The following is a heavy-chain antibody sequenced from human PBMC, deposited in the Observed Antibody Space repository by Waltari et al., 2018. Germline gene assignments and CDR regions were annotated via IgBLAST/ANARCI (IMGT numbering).Heavy chain of an antibody. CDR2: ISSSGSTI. D-gene: IGHD4-17*01. Sequence: EVQLVESGGGLVQPGGSLRLSCAASGFTFSSYEMNWVRQAPGKGLEWVSYISSSGSTIYYADSVKGRFTISRDNAKNSLYLQMNSLRAEDTAVYYCARGLYGGDADYWGQGTLVTVSS. V-gene: IGHV3-48*03. J-gene: IGHJ4*02. CDR1: GFTFSSYE. CDR3: ARGLYGGDADY.